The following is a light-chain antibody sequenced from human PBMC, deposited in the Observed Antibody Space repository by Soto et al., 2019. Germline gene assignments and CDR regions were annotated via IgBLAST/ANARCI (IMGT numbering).Light chain of an antibody. Sequence: EIVLTQSPGTLSLSPGERATLSCRASQSVSSSYLAWYQQKPGPAPRLLIYGVSSRATGIPDRISGSGSGTDFTLTISRLEPEDFAVYYCQQYGSSPFTFGPGTKVDIK. CDR2: GVS. CDR1: QSVSSSY. CDR3: QQYGSSPFT. V-gene: IGKV3-20*01. J-gene: IGKJ3*01.